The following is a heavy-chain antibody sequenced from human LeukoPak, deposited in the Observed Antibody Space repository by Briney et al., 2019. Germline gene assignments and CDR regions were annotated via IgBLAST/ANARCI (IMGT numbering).Heavy chain of an antibody. J-gene: IGHJ4*02. D-gene: IGHD1-14*01. CDR1: GFTVSSNY. CDR2: IYNADTT. V-gene: IGHV3-53*01. Sequence: GGSLGLSCAASGFTVSSNYMSWVRQAPGKGLEWISVIYNADTTYYADSVKGRFSISRDNSKNTLYLQMNNLRAEDTAVYYCARGSDRNKVGYWGQGTLVTVSS. CDR3: ARGSDRNKVGY.